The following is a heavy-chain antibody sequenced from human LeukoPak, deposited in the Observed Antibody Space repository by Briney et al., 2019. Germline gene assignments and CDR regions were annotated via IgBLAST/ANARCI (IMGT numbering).Heavy chain of an antibody. D-gene: IGHD3-10*01. J-gene: IGHJ3*02. V-gene: IGHV4-4*09. CDR2: TYTSGST. CDR1: GVSSSSYY. Sequence: TTSVTLSFTCTGSGVSSSSYYWSWIRQPPGKGLEWIGYTYTSGSTNYNPSLKSRVTISVDTSKNPFSLKLSSVTAADTAVYYCAGWQVLLWFGELNFPAAHAFDIWGQGTRVTVSS. CDR3: AGWQVLLWFGELNFPAAHAFDI.